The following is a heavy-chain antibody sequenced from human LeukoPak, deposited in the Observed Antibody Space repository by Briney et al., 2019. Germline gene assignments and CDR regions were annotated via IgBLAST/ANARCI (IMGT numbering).Heavy chain of an antibody. D-gene: IGHD6-19*01. CDR2: ISGSGGST. CDR3: AKVDDSSGWQEVGMDV. CDR1: GFTFSSYA. J-gene: IGHJ6*02. V-gene: IGHV3-23*01. Sequence: GGSLRLSCSASGFTFSSYAMSWVRPAPGKGREWVSAISGSGGSTYYADSVKGRFTISRDNSKNTLYLQMNSLRAEDTAVYYCAKVDDSSGWQEVGMDVWGQGTTVTVSS.